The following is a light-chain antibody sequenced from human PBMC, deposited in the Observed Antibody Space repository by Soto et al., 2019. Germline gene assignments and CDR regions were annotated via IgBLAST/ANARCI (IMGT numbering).Light chain of an antibody. J-gene: IGKJ5*01. Sequence: DIVMTQSPLSLPVTPGEPASISCRSSQSLLDSNEYNYLGWYLQKPGQSPHLLIYLGSNRASGVPDRFSGSGSGTDFTLKISRVEAEDVGVYYCMQALQTPITFCQGSRLEIK. CDR2: LGS. CDR1: QSLLDSNEYNY. CDR3: MQALQTPIT. V-gene: IGKV2-28*01.